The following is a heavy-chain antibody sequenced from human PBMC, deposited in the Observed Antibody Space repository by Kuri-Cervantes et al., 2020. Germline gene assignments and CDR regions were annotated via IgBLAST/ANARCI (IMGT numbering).Heavy chain of an antibody. CDR1: GFTFSSYA. D-gene: IGHD3-22*01. V-gene: IGHV3-23*01. CDR2: ISGSGGST. CDR3: AKEIGTIVMALSI. Sequence: GESLKISCAASGFTFSSYAMSWVRQAPGKGLEWVSAISGSGGSTYYADSVKGRFTISRDNSKDTLYLQMNSLRAEDTAVYYCAKEIGTIVMALSIWGQGTAVTGAS. J-gene: IGHJ6*02.